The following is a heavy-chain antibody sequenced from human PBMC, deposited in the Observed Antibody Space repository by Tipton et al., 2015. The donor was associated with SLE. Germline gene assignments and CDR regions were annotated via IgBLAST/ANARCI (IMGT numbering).Heavy chain of an antibody. CDR3: ARAAGHLGDSSYWFAFDI. J-gene: IGHJ3*02. Sequence: GSLRLSCTASGFNFSSFEINWLRQAPGKGLEWISFISSRANTIKYADSVAGRFTISRDNAKNFVFLQMNSLRVEDTALYYCARAAGHLGDSSYWFAFDIWGQGTMVTVSS. CDR1: GFNFSSFE. V-gene: IGHV3-48*03. D-gene: IGHD3-16*02. CDR2: ISSRANTI.